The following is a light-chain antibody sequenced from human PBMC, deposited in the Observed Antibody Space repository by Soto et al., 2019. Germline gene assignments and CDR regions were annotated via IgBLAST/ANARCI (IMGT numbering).Light chain of an antibody. Sequence: ETEMTQSPSTLSVSPGDRATISCRASQSINSNLDWFQQKPGQAPRLLIYDASKRDTGIPARFSGSGSGTEFTLTVRSLQSEDFAVYYCQQDNSRPRTFGQGTIVDIK. CDR3: QQDNSRPRT. V-gene: IGKV3-15*01. CDR1: QSINSN. J-gene: IGKJ1*01. CDR2: DAS.